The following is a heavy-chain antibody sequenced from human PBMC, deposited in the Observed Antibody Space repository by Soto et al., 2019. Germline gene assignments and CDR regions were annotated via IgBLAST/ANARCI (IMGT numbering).Heavy chain of an antibody. J-gene: IGHJ4*02. CDR1: GGSFSGYY. V-gene: IGHV4-34*01. CDR2: INHSGST. D-gene: IGHD6-13*01. Sequence: SETLARTCAVYGGSFSGYYWGWIRQPPGKGLEGIGEINHSGSTNYNPSLKSRVTISVDTSKNQFSLKLSSVTAADTAVYYCARGQKSIAAAGTHFDYWGQGTLVTVS. CDR3: ARGQKSIAAAGTHFDY.